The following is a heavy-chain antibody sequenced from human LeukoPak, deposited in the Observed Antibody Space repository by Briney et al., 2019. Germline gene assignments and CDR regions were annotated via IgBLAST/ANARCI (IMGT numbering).Heavy chain of an antibody. CDR3: AKDRGDSSWPYFDY. V-gene: IGHV3-23*01. CDR1: GFTFSSYA. D-gene: IGHD2-21*02. CDR2: MTSDDKT. Sequence: GGSLRLSCAASGFTFSSYAMNWVRQAPGKGLEWVSTMTSDDKTYYADSVKGRFTISRDSSSNTLFLQMNSLRADDTAVYFSAKDRGDSSWPYFDYWGQGTLVTVSS. J-gene: IGHJ4*02.